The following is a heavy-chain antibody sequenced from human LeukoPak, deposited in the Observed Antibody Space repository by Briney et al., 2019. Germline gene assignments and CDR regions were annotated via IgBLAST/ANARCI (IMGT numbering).Heavy chain of an antibody. Sequence: GGSLRLSCAASEFTFSAYWMHWVRQAPGKGLVWVSRIRGDGSMTNYADSVKGRFTISRDNAMNTLYLQMNSLRLEDTAVYYCARENLAAAADYWGQGTVVTVSS. J-gene: IGHJ4*02. D-gene: IGHD6-25*01. CDR2: IRGDGSMT. V-gene: IGHV3-74*01. CDR1: EFTFSAYW. CDR3: ARENLAAAADY.